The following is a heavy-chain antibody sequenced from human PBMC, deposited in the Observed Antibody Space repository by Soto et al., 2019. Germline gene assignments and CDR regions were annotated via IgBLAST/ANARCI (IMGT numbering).Heavy chain of an antibody. D-gene: IGHD2-2*01. V-gene: IGHV2-5*02. CDR1: GFSLSTSGVG. CDR2: IYWDDDK. J-gene: IGHJ4*02. CDR3: AHIACRVGYCSSTSCPDY. Sequence: SGPTLVNPTQTLTLTCTFSGFSLSTSGVGVGWIRQPPGKALEWLALIYWDDDKRYSPSLKSRLTVTKDTSKNQVVLTMTNIDPVDTATYYCAHIACRVGYCSSTSCPDYWGQGTLVTVSS.